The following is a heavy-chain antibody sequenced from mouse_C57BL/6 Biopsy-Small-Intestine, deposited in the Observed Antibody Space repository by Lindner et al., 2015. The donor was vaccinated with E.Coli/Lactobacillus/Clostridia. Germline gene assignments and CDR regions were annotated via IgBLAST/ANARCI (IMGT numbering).Heavy chain of an antibody. V-gene: IGHV1-22*01. CDR1: GYTFTNYN. CDR3: ASYYYGRDY. J-gene: IGHJ4*01. Sequence: EVQLQESGPELVKPGASVKMSCKASGYTFTNYNMHWVKQSHGKSLEWIGYINPNNGGTTYNQKFKGKATLTVNKSSSTAYMEIRSLTSEDSAVYYCASYYYGRDYWGQGTSVTVSS. CDR2: INPNNGGT.